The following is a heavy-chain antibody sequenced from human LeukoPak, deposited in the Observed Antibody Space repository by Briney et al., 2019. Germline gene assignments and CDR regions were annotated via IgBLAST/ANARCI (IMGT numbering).Heavy chain of an antibody. Sequence: ASVKVSCKASGYTFTSYGISWVRQAPGQGLEWMGWISAYNGNTNYAQKLQGRATMTTDTSTSTAYMELRSLRSDDTAVYYCARQVVQLERLGPMETDYWGQGTLVTVSS. CDR1: GYTFTSYG. J-gene: IGHJ4*02. D-gene: IGHD1-1*01. V-gene: IGHV1-18*01. CDR2: ISAYNGNT. CDR3: ARQVVQLERLGPMETDY.